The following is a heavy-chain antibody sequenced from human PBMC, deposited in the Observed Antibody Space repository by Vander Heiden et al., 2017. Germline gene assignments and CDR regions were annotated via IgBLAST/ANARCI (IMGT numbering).Heavy chain of an antibody. CDR1: GFSLSTSPMG. J-gene: IGHJ4*02. Sequence: QISLRESGPTLVKPTQTLTLTCTFSGFSLSTSPMGVGWIRQPPGKALEWLALIYWDGTERHRPSLKNRVTITKDTSKNRVLLTMTNMDPVDSGSYHCAHTNGDGYCRCWGQGTLGPVSS. D-gene: IGHD2-2*03. CDR2: IYWDGTE. V-gene: IGHV2-5*02. CDR3: AHTNGDGYCRC.